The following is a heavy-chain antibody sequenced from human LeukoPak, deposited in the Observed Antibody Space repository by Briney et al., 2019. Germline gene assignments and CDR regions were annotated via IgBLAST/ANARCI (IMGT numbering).Heavy chain of an antibody. CDR1: GFTFSTYA. J-gene: IGHJ4*02. CDR3: AKGSWGSYVGYFDY. CDR2: INKSGENT. D-gene: IGHD3-16*01. Sequence: GSLRLSCAASGFTFSTYAMSWVRQAPGKGLEWVSGINKSGENTYHADSVKGRFTISRDNSKNTLYLQMDSLRAEDTAVYYCAKGSWGSYVGYFDYWGQGTLVTVSS. V-gene: IGHV3-23*01.